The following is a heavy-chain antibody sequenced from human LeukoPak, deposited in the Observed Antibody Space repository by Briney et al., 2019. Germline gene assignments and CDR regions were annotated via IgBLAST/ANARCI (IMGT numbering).Heavy chain of an antibody. D-gene: IGHD2/OR15-2a*01. CDR2: IKQDGSEK. CDR3: VRGAYYAVY. CDR1: ALSISSYW. V-gene: IGHV3-7*01. J-gene: IGHJ4*02. Sequence: GGSLRLSCAASALSISSYWMSWVRQTPGKGLEWVANIKQDGSEKYYVDSVKGRINISRDNVKNAVYLQMNRLRVEDTGIYYCVRGAYYAVYWGQGTLVTVSS.